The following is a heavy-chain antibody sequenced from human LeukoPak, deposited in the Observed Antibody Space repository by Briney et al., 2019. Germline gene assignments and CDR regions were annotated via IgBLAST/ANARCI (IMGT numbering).Heavy chain of an antibody. CDR3: ARPHNNWRWYFDL. J-gene: IGHJ2*01. CDR1: VFTFSSSW. CDR2: IKEDGTEK. D-gene: IGHD3-3*01. V-gene: IGHV3-7*03. Sequence: GGSLRLSCAASVFTFSSSWMNWVRQSPGKGLEWVANIKEDGTEKYYVDSVKGRFTIFRDNAKNSLYLQMNSLRAEDTAVYYCARPHNNWRWYFDLWGRGTLVTVSS.